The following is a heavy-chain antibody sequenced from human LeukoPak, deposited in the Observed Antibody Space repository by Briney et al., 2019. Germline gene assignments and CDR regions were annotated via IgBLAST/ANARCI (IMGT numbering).Heavy chain of an antibody. CDR3: ARLRSPTDY. Sequence: GGSLRLSCAVSGFTFSGFEMNWVRQAPGKGPEWISYIGGSGSTTYYADSVKGRFTISRDNAKNSLFLQMDSLRAEDTAVYYCARLRSPTDYWGQGTLVTVSS. V-gene: IGHV3-48*03. CDR2: IGGSGSTT. J-gene: IGHJ4*02. D-gene: IGHD4-17*01. CDR1: GFTFSGFE.